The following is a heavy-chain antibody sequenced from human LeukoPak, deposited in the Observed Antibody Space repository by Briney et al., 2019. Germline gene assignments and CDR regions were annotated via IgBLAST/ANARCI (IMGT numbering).Heavy chain of an antibody. J-gene: IGHJ4*02. CDR3: ARDYDFWSGYYSPTRGYFGY. Sequence: GGSLRLSCAASGYTFSGSGMHWVRQAPGKGLEWVTFIRYDGSNKYYTDSVKGRFTISRDNSKNTLYLQMDSLRAEDTAVYYCARDYDFWSGYYSPTRGYFGYWGQGTLVTVSS. CDR1: GYTFSGSG. CDR2: IRYDGSNK. D-gene: IGHD3-3*01. V-gene: IGHV3-30*02.